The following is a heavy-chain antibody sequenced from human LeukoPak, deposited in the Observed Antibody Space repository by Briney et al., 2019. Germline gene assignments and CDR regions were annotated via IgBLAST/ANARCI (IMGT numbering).Heavy chain of an antibody. CDR1: GGSISSYY. CDR2: IYYSGST. V-gene: IGHV4-59*08. Sequence: PSETLSLTCTVSGGSISSYYWSWIRQPPGKGLEWIGYIYYSGSTNYNPSLKSRVTISVDTSKNQFSLTLSSVTAADTAVYYCARRMYYYDSSGYGGYWLDPWGQGTLVTVSS. CDR3: ARRMYYYDSSGYGGYWLDP. D-gene: IGHD3-22*01. J-gene: IGHJ5*02.